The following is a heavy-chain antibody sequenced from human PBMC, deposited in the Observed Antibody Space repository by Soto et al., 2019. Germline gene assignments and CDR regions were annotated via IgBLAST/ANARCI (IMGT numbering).Heavy chain of an antibody. Sequence: QVQLQESGPGLVKPSQTLSLTCTVSGVSITSGDYNWSWLRQAPGKGLELIGFVYSSGRTYSNPSLKSRLTMSADTSKNQFSLKVNSVTAADTAVYYCATLGIAGTTSHYYYGMDVWGQGTPVAVSS. CDR2: VYSSGRT. CDR3: ATLGIAGTTSHYYYGMDV. CDR1: GVSITSGDYN. D-gene: IGHD1-7*01. J-gene: IGHJ6*02. V-gene: IGHV4-30-4*01.